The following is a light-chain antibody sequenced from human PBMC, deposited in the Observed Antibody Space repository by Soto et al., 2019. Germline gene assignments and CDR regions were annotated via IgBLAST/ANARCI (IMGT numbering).Light chain of an antibody. CDR1: QSVSDN. J-gene: IGKJ1*01. CDR2: GAT. V-gene: IGKV3-15*01. Sequence: ERVMTQSPATLSVSPGERAALSCRAGQSVSDNLAWDQQKAGQAPRLLIYGATTRATGIAARFSGSGSGTEFTLTIRSLQSEDFAVYYCKQYNDWWTFGQGTKVDIK. CDR3: KQYNDWWT.